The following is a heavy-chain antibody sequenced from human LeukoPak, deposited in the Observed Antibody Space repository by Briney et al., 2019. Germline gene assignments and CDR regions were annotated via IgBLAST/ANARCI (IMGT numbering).Heavy chain of an antibody. V-gene: IGHV3-21*01. CDR2: ISSSSSYI. D-gene: IGHD2-2*01. J-gene: IGHJ4*02. Sequence: GGSLRLSCAASGFTFSSYSMNWVRQAPGKGLEWVSSISSSSSYIYYADSVKGRFTISRDNAKNSLYLQMNSLRAEDTAVYYCARDLSIVVPSEEHYFDYWGQGTLVTVSS. CDR3: ARDLSIVVPSEEHYFDY. CDR1: GFTFSSYS.